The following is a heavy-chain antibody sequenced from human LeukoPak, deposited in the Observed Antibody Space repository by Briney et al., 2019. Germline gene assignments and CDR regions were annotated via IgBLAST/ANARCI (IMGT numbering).Heavy chain of an antibody. V-gene: IGHV3-21*01. D-gene: IGHD5-18*01. J-gene: IGHJ4*02. CDR2: ISSSSSYI. CDR1: GFIFSGYG. Sequence: GGSLRLSCAASGFIFSGYGMNWVRQAPGKGLEWVSSISSSSSYIYYGDSVKGRFTIPRDNARNSLYLQMNSLRAEDTAVYYCARAGYNYGYDFSYWGQGTLVTVSS. CDR3: ARAGYNYGYDFSY.